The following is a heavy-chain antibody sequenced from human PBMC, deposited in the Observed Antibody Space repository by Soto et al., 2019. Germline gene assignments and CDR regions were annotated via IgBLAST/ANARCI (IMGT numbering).Heavy chain of an antibody. CDR2: ISSSSYI. J-gene: IGHJ4*02. Sequence: LRLSCAASGFTFSSYSMNWVRQAPGKGLEWVSSISSSSYIYYADSVKGRFTISRDNAKNSLYLQMNSLRAEDTAVYYCAGYYYDSSGYPYWGQGTLVTVSS. V-gene: IGHV3-21*01. D-gene: IGHD3-22*01. CDR1: GFTFSSYS. CDR3: AGYYYDSSGYPY.